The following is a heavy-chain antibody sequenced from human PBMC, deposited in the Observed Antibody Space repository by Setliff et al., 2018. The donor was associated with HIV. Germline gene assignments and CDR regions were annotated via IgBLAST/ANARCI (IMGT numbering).Heavy chain of an antibody. CDR1: GGSISSGTYY. CDR2: IYYSGST. Sequence: SETLSLTCTVSGGSISSGTYYWSWIRQHPGKGLEWIGYIYYSGSTYYNPSLKSRVTISVDTSKNQFSLKLSSVTAADTAVYYCARDRSDYYNLPGYFDHWGQGTPVTVSS. V-gene: IGHV4-31*03. CDR3: ARDRSDYYNLPGYFDH. J-gene: IGHJ4*02. D-gene: IGHD3-3*01.